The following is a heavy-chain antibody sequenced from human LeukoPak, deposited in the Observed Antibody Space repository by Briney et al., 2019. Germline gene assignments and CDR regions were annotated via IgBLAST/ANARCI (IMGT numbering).Heavy chain of an antibody. CDR3: ARDRGYYFDY. Sequence: SETLSLTCTVSGGSISSGGYYWSWIRQHPGKGLEWIGYIYYSGSTYYNPSLESRVTISVDTSKNQLSLKLTSVTAADTAVYYCARDRGYYFDYWGQGTLLIVSS. J-gene: IGHJ4*02. CDR2: IYYSGST. V-gene: IGHV4-30-4*08. CDR1: GGSISSGGYY.